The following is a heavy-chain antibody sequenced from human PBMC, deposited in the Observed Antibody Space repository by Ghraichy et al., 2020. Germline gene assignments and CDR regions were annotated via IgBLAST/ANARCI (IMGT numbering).Heavy chain of an antibody. J-gene: IGHJ4*02. CDR1: GGSFSGYY. V-gene: IGHV4-34*01. CDR2: INHSGST. D-gene: IGHD6-13*01. Sequence: SETLSLTCAVYGGSFSGYYWSWIRQPPGKGLEWIGEINHSGSTNYNPSLKSRVTISVDTSKNQFSLKLSSVTAADTAVYYCASRYSSSWEPFDYWGQGTLVTVSS. CDR3: ASRYSSSWEPFDY.